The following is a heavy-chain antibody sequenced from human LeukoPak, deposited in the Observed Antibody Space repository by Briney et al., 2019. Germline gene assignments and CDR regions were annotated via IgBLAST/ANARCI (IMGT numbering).Heavy chain of an antibody. CDR2: IVVGSDRT. D-gene: IGHD3-16*01. J-gene: IGHJ3*01. CDR3: ATDSPYVPIAFDL. V-gene: IGHV1-58*02. Sequence: ASVKVSCKASGFTFISSAMQWVRQARGQRLEWIGWIVVGSDRTNYAQKFQERVTITRDMPTSTAYMELRSLRSEDTAVYYCATDSPYVPIAFDLWGQGTMVTVSS. CDR1: GFTFISSA.